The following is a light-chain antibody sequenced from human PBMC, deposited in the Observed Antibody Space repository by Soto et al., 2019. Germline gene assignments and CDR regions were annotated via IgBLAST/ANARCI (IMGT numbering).Light chain of an antibody. V-gene: IGKV1-5*01. CDR1: YTISDW. J-gene: IGKJ2*01. CDR3: QQYNSYPYT. CDR2: DAS. Sequence: DIQLTQSPSTLSASVGVRLTITCRASYTISDWLAWYQHKPGKAPKLLIYDASTLQSGVPSRFSGSGSGTEFTLTISSLQPDDFATYYCQQYNSYPYTFGQGTKVDIK.